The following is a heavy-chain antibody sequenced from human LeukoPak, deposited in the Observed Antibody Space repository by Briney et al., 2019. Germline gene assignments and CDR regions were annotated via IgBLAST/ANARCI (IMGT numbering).Heavy chain of an antibody. CDR3: ARDGALRYFDWLSPGFDY. CDR1: GFTFSSYW. Sequence: GGSLRLSCAASGFTFSSYWMSWVRQAPGKGLEWVANIKQDGSEKYYVDSVKGRFTISRDNAKNSLYLQMNSLRAEDTAVYYCARDGALRYFDWLSPGFDYWGQGTLVTVSS. V-gene: IGHV3-7*01. J-gene: IGHJ4*02. CDR2: IKQDGSEK. D-gene: IGHD3-9*01.